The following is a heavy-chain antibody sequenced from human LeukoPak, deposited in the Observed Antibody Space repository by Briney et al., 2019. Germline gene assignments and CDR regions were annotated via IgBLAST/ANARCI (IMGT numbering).Heavy chain of an antibody. V-gene: IGHV7-4-1*02. D-gene: IGHD4-17*01. J-gene: IGHJ4*02. CDR3: ARVVRGAPDPTTSNDYGDYDTDYYFDY. CDR2: INTNTWNP. CDR1: GYTFTTYA. Sequence: ASVKVSCKASGYTFTTYAMNWVRQAPGQGLEWMGWINTNTWNPTYAQGFTGRFVFSLDTSVSTAYLQISSLKAEDTAVYYCARVVRGAPDPTTSNDYGDYDTDYYFDYWGQGTLVTVSS.